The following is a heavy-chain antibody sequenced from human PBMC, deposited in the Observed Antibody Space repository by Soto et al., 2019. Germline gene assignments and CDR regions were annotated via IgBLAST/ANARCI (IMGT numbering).Heavy chain of an antibody. J-gene: IGHJ6*02. V-gene: IGHV3-33*01. CDR3: AREGAVTTDNYYYYGMDV. D-gene: IGHD4-17*01. CDR2: IWYDGSNK. CDR1: GFTLSSYG. Sequence: QVQLVESGGGVVQPGRSLRLSCAASGFTLSSYGMHWVRQAPGKGLEWVAVIWYDGSNKYYADSVKGRFTISRDNSKNTLYLQMNSLRAEDTAVYYCAREGAVTTDNYYYYGMDVWGQGTTVTVSS.